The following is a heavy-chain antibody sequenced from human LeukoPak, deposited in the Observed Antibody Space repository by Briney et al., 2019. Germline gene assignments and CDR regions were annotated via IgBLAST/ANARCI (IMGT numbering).Heavy chain of an antibody. CDR1: GYTFTSYA. CDR2: INAGNGNT. V-gene: IGHV1-3*01. CDR3: ARCPPSYYYGMDV. Sequence: ASVKVSCKASGYTFTSYAMHWVRQAPGQRLEWMGWINAGNGNTKYSQKFQGRVTITRDTSASIAHMELSSLRSEDTAVYYCARCPPSYYYGMDVWGKGTTVTVSS. J-gene: IGHJ6*04.